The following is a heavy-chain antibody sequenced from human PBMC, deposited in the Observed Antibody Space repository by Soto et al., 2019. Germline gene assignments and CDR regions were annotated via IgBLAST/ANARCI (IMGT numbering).Heavy chain of an antibody. D-gene: IGHD5-12*01. CDR1: GGSTSSYY. CDR2: IYYSGST. J-gene: IGHJ4*02. Sequence: SETLSLTCTVSGGSTSSYYWSWIRQPPGKGLEWIGYIYYSGSTNYNPSLKSRVTISVDTSKNQFSLKLSSVTAADTAVYYCAGGWGRVATPGDYWGQGTLVTVSS. CDR3: AGGWGRVATPGDY. V-gene: IGHV4-59*01.